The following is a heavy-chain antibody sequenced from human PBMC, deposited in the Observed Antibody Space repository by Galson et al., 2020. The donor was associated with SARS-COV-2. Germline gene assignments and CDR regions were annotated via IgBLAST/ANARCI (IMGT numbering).Heavy chain of an antibody. CDR1: GFTFSSYW. D-gene: IGHD3-10*01. CDR3: ARVDLWFGELVIGHLDY. CDR2: INSDGSDT. Sequence: GGSLRLSCAASGFTFSSYWMHWVRQAPGKGLVWVSRINSDGSDTNYADSVNGRFTISRHNAKNTLYLQMNSLRAADTAVDYCARVDLWFGELVIGHLDYWGQGTLVTVSS. V-gene: IGHV3-74*01. J-gene: IGHJ4*02.